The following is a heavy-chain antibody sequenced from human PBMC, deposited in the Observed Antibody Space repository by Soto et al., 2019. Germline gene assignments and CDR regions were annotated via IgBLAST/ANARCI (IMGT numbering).Heavy chain of an antibody. D-gene: IGHD1-1*01. V-gene: IGHV4-59*01. CDR3: ARWRREAVERYTLDN. CDR1: AGSISSNY. J-gene: IGHJ4*02. Sequence: PSETLSLTCTVSAGSISSNYWTWIRQPPGKGLEWIGYVYNSGSTNYNPSLKSRVTISEDTSKSQFSLKENSMTAADTAVYYCARWRREAVERYTLDNWGPGILVTVSS. CDR2: VYNSGST.